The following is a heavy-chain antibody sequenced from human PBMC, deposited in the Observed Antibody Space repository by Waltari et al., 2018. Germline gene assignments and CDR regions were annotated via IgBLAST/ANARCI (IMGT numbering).Heavy chain of an antibody. CDR3: ARAGYSGSYVGN. CDR1: GGSIRSGVHY. CDR2: IHYSGST. V-gene: IGHV4-31*03. J-gene: IGHJ4*02. Sequence: QVQLQESGPGLVKPSQTLSLTCTVSGGSIRSGVHYWSWIRQHPGKGLEWIGYIHYSGSTYYNPSLKSRVTISVDRSKNQFSLKLRSVTAADTAVYYCARAGYSGSYVGNWGQGTLVTVSS. D-gene: IGHD1-26*01.